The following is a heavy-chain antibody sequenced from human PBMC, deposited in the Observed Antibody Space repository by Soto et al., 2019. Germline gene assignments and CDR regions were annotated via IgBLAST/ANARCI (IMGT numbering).Heavy chain of an antibody. CDR1: GGSISSSSYY. V-gene: IGHV4-39*01. J-gene: IGHJ5*02. D-gene: IGHD6-19*01. Sequence: QLQLQESGPGLVKPSETLSLTCTVSGGSISSSSYYWGWIRQPPGKGLEWIGSIYYIGSTYYNPALKSRVTISVDTSKNQFSLTLSSVTAADTAVYYCARQALQWLVLGNWFDPWGQGTLVTVSS. CDR3: ARQALQWLVLGNWFDP. CDR2: IYYIGST.